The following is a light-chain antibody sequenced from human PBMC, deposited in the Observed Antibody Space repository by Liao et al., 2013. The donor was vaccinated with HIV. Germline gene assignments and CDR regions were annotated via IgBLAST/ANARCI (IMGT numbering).Light chain of an antibody. CDR2: HDN. Sequence: SYVLTQPPSVSVAPGKTARITCGGNTIGSRSVHWYQQKPGQAPVLVIYHDNDRPSGIPERFSGSNSADTATLTISRVEAGDEADYYCQLWDGTSAHVLFGGGTRADRP. J-gene: IGLJ2*01. CDR1: TIGSRS. V-gene: IGLV3-21*04. CDR3: QLWDGTSAHVL.